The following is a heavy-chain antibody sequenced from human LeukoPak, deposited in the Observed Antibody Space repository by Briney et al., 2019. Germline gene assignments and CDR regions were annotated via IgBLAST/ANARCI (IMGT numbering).Heavy chain of an antibody. Sequence: SGTLSLTCAVYGGSFSGYYWSWIRQPPGKGLEWIGEINHSGSTNYNPSLKSRVTISVDTSKNQFSLKLSSVTAADTAVYYCAITHYDILTGYHRYMGVWGKGTTVTISS. J-gene: IGHJ6*03. D-gene: IGHD3-9*01. CDR2: INHSGST. V-gene: IGHV4-34*01. CDR1: GGSFSGYY. CDR3: AITHYDILTGYHRYMGV.